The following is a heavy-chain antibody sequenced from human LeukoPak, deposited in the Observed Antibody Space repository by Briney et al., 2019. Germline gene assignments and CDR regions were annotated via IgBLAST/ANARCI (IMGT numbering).Heavy chain of an antibody. J-gene: IGHJ3*02. V-gene: IGHV3-53*01. CDR1: GFTVSSNY. CDR3: AREIAAAGEDAFDI. Sequence: GGSLRLSCAASGFTVSSNYMSWVRQAPGKGPEWVSVIYSGGSTYYADSVKGRFTISRDNSKNTLYLQMNSLRAEDTAVYYCAREIAAAGEDAFDIWGQGTMVTVSS. D-gene: IGHD6-13*01. CDR2: IYSGGST.